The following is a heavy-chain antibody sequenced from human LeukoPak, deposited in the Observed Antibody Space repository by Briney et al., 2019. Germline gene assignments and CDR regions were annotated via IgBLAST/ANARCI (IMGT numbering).Heavy chain of an antibody. J-gene: IGHJ5*02. CDR2: ISSSSSTI. V-gene: IGHV3-48*01. CDR1: GSTFSSYS. Sequence: GGSLRLSCAASGSTFSSYSMNWVRQAPGKGLEWVSYISSSSSTIYYADSVKGRFTISRDNAKNSLYLQMNSLRAEDTAVYYCARSSMYDSSGYPQPWGQGTLVTVSS. CDR3: ARSSMYDSSGYPQP. D-gene: IGHD3-22*01.